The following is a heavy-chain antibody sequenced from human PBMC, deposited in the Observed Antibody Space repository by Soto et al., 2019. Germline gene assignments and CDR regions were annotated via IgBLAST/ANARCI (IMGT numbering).Heavy chain of an antibody. D-gene: IGHD2-15*01. V-gene: IGHV4-59*01. CDR3: ARDYGCSGGSCYLTNWFDP. Sequence: PSETLSLTCTVSGGSISSYYWSWIRQPPGKGLEWIGYIYYSGSTNYNPSLKSRVTMTRDTSISTAYMELSRLRSDDTAVYYCARDYGCSGGSCYLTNWFDPWGQGTLVTVSS. CDR2: IYYSGST. CDR1: GGSISSYY. J-gene: IGHJ5*02.